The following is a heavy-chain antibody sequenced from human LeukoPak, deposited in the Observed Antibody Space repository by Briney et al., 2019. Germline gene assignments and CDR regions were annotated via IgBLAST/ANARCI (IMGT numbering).Heavy chain of an antibody. V-gene: IGHV4-34*01. CDR2: IDHSGST. J-gene: IGHJ5*02. CDR3: ARGIGQQLVVVVAKPSSNWFDP. Sequence: SETLSLTCAVYGGSFSGHYWSWIRQPPGKGLEWIGEIDHSGSTNYNPSLKSRVTISVDTSKNQFSLKLSSVTAADTAVYYCARGIGQQLVVVVAKPSSNWFDPWGQGTLVTVSS. D-gene: IGHD6-13*01. CDR1: GGSFSGHY.